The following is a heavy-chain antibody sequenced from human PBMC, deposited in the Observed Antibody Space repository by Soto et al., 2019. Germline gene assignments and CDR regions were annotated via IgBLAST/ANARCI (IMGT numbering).Heavy chain of an antibody. CDR1: GDTISRSSAA. D-gene: IGHD2-21*02. CDR3: ARGCLSVDCYPPFDY. V-gene: IGHV6-1*01. Sequence: SQTLSLTCDISGDTISRSSAAWNWIRQSPSRGLEWLGRTYYRSKWSTDYALSVKSRITINAVTSRNQISLQLNSVTPEDTAVYFCARGCLSVDCYPPFDYWGQGTLVTVSS. CDR2: TYYRSKWST. J-gene: IGHJ4*02.